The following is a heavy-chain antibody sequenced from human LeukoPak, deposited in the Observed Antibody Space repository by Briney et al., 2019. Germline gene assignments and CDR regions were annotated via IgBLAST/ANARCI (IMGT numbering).Heavy chain of an antibody. D-gene: IGHD1-26*01. CDR3: ANLLRLEYFQH. CDR2: ISGGGGST. J-gene: IGHJ1*01. CDR1: GFTFSSYA. V-gene: IGHV3-23*01. Sequence: GGSLRLSCAASGFTFSSYAMSWVRQAPGKGLEWVSAISGGGGSTYYADSVKGRFTISRDNSKNTRYLQMNSLRAEDTAVYYCANLLRLEYFQHWGQGTLVTVSS.